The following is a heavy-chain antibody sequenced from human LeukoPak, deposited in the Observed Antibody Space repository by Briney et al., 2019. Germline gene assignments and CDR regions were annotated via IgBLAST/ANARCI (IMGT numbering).Heavy chain of an antibody. CDR3: ARQGRGYGGNSDY. V-gene: IGHV4-61*08. J-gene: IGHJ4*02. D-gene: IGHD4-23*01. CDR1: GGSISSGGYY. Sequence: SETLSLTCTVSGGSISSGGYYWSWIRQHPGKGLEWIGYIYYSGSTNYNPSLKSRVTISVDTSKNQFSLKLSSVTAADTAVYYCARQGRGYGGNSDYWGQGTLVTVSS. CDR2: IYYSGST.